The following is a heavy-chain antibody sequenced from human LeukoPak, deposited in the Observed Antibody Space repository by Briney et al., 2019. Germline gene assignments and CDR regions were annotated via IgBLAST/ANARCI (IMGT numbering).Heavy chain of an antibody. Sequence: GGFLRLSCAASGFTLSSYAMSWVRQAPGKGLEWVSAISGRGGSTYYADSVKGRFTISRDNSKNTLYLQMNSLRAEDTAVYYCAKEIDYGDANWFDPWGQGTLVTVSP. D-gene: IGHD4-17*01. CDR1: GFTLSSYA. CDR2: ISGRGGST. V-gene: IGHV3-23*01. CDR3: AKEIDYGDANWFDP. J-gene: IGHJ5*02.